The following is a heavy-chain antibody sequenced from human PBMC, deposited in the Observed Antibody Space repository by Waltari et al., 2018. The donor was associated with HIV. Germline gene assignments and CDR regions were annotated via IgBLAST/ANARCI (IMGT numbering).Heavy chain of an antibody. J-gene: IGHJ4*02. CDR1: GLSVSSNY. Sequence: EVQLVETGGGLIQPGGSLRLSCAASGLSVSSNYMNWVRQAPGKGLEWVSVIYRSGDAYYADFVKGRFTISRDNSKNTLYLQRNSLRAEDTAVYYCARVRSIMGRFLGFDYWGQGTLVTVSS. V-gene: IGHV3-53*02. CDR2: IYRSGDA. D-gene: IGHD3-3*02. CDR3: ARVRSIMGRFLGFDY.